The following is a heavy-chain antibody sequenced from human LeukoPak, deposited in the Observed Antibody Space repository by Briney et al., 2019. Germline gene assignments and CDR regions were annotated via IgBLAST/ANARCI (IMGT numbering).Heavy chain of an antibody. D-gene: IGHD6-19*01. CDR3: AKDREAPRQWLVPPVSTYMDV. Sequence: PGGSLRLSCAASGFTFSSYEMNWVRQAPGKGLEWVSYISSSGSTIYYADSVKGRFTISRDNAKNSLYLQMNSLRAEDTAVYYCAKDREAPRQWLVPPVSTYMDVWGKGTTVTISS. CDR1: GFTFSSYE. CDR2: ISSSGSTI. V-gene: IGHV3-48*03. J-gene: IGHJ6*03.